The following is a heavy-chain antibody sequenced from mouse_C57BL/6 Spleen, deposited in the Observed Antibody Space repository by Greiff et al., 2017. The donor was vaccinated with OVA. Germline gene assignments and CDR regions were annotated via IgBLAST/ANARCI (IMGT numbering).Heavy chain of an antibody. Sequence: EVKLLESGPGLVKPSQSLSLTCSVTGYSITSGYYWNWIRQFPGNKLEWMGYISYDGSNNYNPSLKNRISITRDTSKNQFFLKLNSVTTEDTATYYCARAYDGYYGGFAYWGQGTLVTVSA. CDR2: ISYDGSN. CDR1: GYSITSGYY. J-gene: IGHJ3*01. V-gene: IGHV3-6*01. CDR3: ARAYDGYYGGFAY. D-gene: IGHD2-3*01.